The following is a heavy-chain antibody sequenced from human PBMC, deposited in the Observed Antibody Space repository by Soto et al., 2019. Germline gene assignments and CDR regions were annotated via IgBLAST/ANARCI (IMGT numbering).Heavy chain of an antibody. CDR1: GYSFTSYW. Sequence: GESLKISCKGSGYSFTSYWIGWVRQMPGKGLEWMGIIYPGDSDTRYSPSFQGQVTISADKSISTAYLQWSSLKASDTAMYYCARHDWNDFFSRYYYGMDVWGQGTTVTVSS. J-gene: IGHJ6*02. D-gene: IGHD1-1*01. CDR3: ARHDWNDFFSRYYYGMDV. V-gene: IGHV5-51*01. CDR2: IYPGDSDT.